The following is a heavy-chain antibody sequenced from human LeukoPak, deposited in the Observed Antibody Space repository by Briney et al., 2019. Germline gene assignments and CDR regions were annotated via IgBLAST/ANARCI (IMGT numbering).Heavy chain of an antibody. J-gene: IGHJ6*03. CDR2: ISSSSSTI. CDR3: ASWDVVVPAAMVDYYYYYMDV. D-gene: IGHD2-2*01. V-gene: IGHV3-48*01. CDR1: GFTFSSYS. Sequence: GGSLRLSCAASGFTFSSYSMNWVRQAPGKGLEWVSYISSSSSTIYYADSVKGRFTISRDNAKNSLYLQMNSLRAEDTAVYYCASWDVVVPAAMVDYYYYYMDVWGKGTRSPSP.